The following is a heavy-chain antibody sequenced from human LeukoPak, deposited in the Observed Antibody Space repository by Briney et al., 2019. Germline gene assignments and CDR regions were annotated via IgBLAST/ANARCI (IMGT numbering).Heavy chain of an antibody. CDR1: GGTFSSYA. V-gene: IGHV1-69*05. CDR2: IIPIFGTA. Sequence: ASVNVSCKASGGTFSSYAISWVRQAPGQGLEWMGGIIPIFGTANYAQKFQGRVTITTDESTSTAYMELSSLRSEDTAVYYCARGYCTNGVCYTGGWDYFDYWGQGTLVTVSS. J-gene: IGHJ4*02. D-gene: IGHD2-8*01. CDR3: ARGYCTNGVCYTGGWDYFDY.